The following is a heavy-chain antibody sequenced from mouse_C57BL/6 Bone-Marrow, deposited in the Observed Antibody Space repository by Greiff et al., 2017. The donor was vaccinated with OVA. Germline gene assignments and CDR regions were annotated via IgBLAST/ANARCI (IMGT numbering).Heavy chain of an antibody. V-gene: IGHV1-54*01. CDR1: GYAFTNYL. CDR2: INPGSGGT. CDR3: ARWGYYVHRGWYFDY. Sequence: QVQLKQSGAELVRPGTSVKVSCKASGYAFTNYLIEWVKQRPGQGLEWIGVINPGSGGTNYNEKFKGKATLTADKSSSTAYMQLSSLTSEDSAVYFCARWGYYVHRGWYFDYWGQGTTLTVSS. D-gene: IGHD1-1*02. J-gene: IGHJ2*01.